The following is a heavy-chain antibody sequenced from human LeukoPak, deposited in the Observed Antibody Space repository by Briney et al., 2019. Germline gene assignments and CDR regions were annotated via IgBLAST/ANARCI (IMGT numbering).Heavy chain of an antibody. V-gene: IGHV3-33*06. D-gene: IGHD4-11*01. CDR2: IWYDGSNK. CDR3: VKDPQPTEDYYYYGMDV. J-gene: IGHJ6*02. CDR1: GFTFSSYG. Sequence: GGSLRLSCAASGFTFSSYGMHWVRQAPGKGLEWVAVIWYDGSNKYYADSVKGRFTISRDNSKNTLYLQMNSLRAEDTAVYYCVKDPQPTEDYYYYGMDVWGQGTTVTVSS.